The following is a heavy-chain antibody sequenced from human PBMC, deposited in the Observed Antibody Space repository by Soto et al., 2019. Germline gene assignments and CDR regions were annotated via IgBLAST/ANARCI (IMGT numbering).Heavy chain of an antibody. CDR1: GFTFSSYG. Sequence: GGSLRLSCEVSGFTFSSYGMLWVRQAPGKGLEWVAVISYDGSHKYYADSVKGRFTSSRDNSKNTLYLQMNSPRAEDTAVYYCAKDFGGVYSYGRTLRYYYVMDVWGQGTTVTVSS. J-gene: IGHJ6*02. CDR3: AKDFGGVYSYGRTLRYYYVMDV. CDR2: ISYDGSHK. V-gene: IGHV3-30*18. D-gene: IGHD5-18*01.